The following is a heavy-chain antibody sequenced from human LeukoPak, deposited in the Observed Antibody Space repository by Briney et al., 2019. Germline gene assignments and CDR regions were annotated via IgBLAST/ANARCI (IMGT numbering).Heavy chain of an antibody. CDR2: IYSGGST. Sequence: GGSLRLSCAASGITVSSNYMSWVRQAPGKGLEWVSAIYSGGSTYYADSVKGRFTISRDNSKNTLYLQMNRLRAEDTAVYYCAREGLAEGGAFDIWGQGTMVTVSS. V-gene: IGHV3-66*01. CDR3: AREGLAEGGAFDI. D-gene: IGHD1-26*01. CDR1: GITVSSNY. J-gene: IGHJ3*02.